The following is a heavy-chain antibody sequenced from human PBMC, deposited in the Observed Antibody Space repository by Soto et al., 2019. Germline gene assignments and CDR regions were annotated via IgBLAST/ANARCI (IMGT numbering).Heavy chain of an antibody. CDR2: INPTGSP. D-gene: IGHD6-19*01. CDR3: ARSREQWLVDAFDI. Sequence: SETLSLTCVVYGGSLTGYYWSWIRQPPGRGLEWIGEINPTGSPKYNPSLISRVTISVDTSKNQFSMKLSSVTAADTAVFYCARSREQWLVDAFDIWGQGTMVTVSS. CDR1: GGSLTGYY. J-gene: IGHJ3*02. V-gene: IGHV4-34*01.